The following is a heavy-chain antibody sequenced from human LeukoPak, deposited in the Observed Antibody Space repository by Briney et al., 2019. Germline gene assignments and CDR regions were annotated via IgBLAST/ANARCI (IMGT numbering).Heavy chain of an antibody. D-gene: IGHD1-26*01. Sequence: GRSLRLSCATAGFTLSTYGTGSVRQAPGKGLEWGAFIRFDGTKQYYGESVKGRFTISRDNSKNTLYLEMSSLRGEDTALYYCVKIGADPSPAYLFYFYMDVWGNGTTVSV. J-gene: IGHJ6*03. CDR2: IRFDGTKQ. V-gene: IGHV3-30*02. CDR1: GFTLSTYG. CDR3: VKIGADPSPAYLFYFYMDV.